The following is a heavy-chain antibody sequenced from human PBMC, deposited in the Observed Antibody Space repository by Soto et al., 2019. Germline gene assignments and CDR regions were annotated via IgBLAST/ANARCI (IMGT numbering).Heavy chain of an antibody. J-gene: IGHJ5*02. CDR1: GVTFSSYG. D-gene: IGHD3-22*01. V-gene: IGHV3-30*18. CDR3: AKDWWYYDSSGYHP. CDR2: ISYDGSNK. Sequence: GGSLRLSCAASGVTFSSYGMHWVRQAPGKGLEWVAVISYDGSNKYYADSVKGRFTISSDNSKNTLYLQMNSLRAEDTAVYYCAKDWWYYDSSGYHPWGQGTLVTVSS.